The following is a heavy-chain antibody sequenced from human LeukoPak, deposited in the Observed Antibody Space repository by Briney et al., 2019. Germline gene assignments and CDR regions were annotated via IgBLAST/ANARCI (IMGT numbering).Heavy chain of an antibody. CDR2: ISGSGTST. CDR3: AKGTYTSGWYVS. D-gene: IGHD6-19*01. Sequence: GGSLRLSCAASGFTFSSYAMSWVRQAPGKGLEWVSAISGSGTSTYYADSVKGRFTISRDNSNNTLFLQMNSLRAEDTALYHCAKGTYTSGWYVSWGQGILVTVSS. V-gene: IGHV3-23*01. CDR1: GFTFSSYA. J-gene: IGHJ5*02.